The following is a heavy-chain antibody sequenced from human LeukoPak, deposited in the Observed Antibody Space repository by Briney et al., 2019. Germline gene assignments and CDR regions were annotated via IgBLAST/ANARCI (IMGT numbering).Heavy chain of an antibody. CDR1: GGSFSGYY. Sequence: SETLSLTCAVYGGSFSGYYWSWIRQPPGKGLEWIGEINHSGSTNYNPSLKSRVTISVDTSKNQFSLKLSSVTAADTAVYYCARGSGRITMIVVEKYYFDYWGQGTLVTVSS. CDR2: INHSGST. V-gene: IGHV4-34*01. D-gene: IGHD3-22*01. J-gene: IGHJ4*02. CDR3: ARGSGRITMIVVEKYYFDY.